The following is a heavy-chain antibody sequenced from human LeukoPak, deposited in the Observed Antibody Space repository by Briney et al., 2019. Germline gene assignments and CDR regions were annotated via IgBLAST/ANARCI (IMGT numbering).Heavy chain of an antibody. J-gene: IGHJ6*03. V-gene: IGHV4-34*01. D-gene: IGHD3-10*01. CDR1: GGSFSGYY. CDR3: ARGYYYGSGSHYMDV. CDR2: INHSGST. Sequence: SETLSLTCAVYGGSFSGYYWSWIRQPPGKGLEWIGEINHSGSTNYNPPLKSRVTISVDTPKNQFSLKLSSVTAADTAVYYCARGYYYGSGSHYMDVWGKWTTVTVS.